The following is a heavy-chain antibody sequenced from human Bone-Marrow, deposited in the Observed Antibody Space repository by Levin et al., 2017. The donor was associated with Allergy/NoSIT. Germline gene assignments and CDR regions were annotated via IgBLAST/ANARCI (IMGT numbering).Heavy chain of an antibody. J-gene: IGHJ4*02. CDR3: AGGLLGGPFDH. V-gene: IGHV4-31*08. D-gene: IGHD2-15*01. CDR2: SYSNVNS. Sequence: PSETLSLTCSVSGVSISSNLYYWIWVRQHPAKGLEWIGYSYSNVNSDSSPSLKSRLTISVDTSKNQFSLKMTSVTAADTAVYFCAGGLLGGPFDHWGQGSLVTVSS. CDR1: GVSISSNLYY.